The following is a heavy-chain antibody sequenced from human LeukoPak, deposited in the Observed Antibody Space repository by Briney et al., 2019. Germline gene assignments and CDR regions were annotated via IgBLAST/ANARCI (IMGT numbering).Heavy chain of an antibody. D-gene: IGHD1-14*01. V-gene: IGHV4-59*01. CDR3: ARAGNGSDP. Sequence: SETLFLTCTVSGGSISSYYWSWIRQPPGKGLEWIGYIYYSGSTNYNPSLKSRVTISVDTSKNQFTLKLSSVTAADTAVYYCARAGNGSDPWGQGTLVTVSS. CDR2: IYYSGST. CDR1: GGSISSYY. J-gene: IGHJ5*02.